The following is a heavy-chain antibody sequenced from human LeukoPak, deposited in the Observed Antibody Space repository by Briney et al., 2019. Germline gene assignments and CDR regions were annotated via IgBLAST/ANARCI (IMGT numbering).Heavy chain of an antibody. CDR3: AKLRHGCSSTSCYSYYYYGMDV. CDR1: GFTFSSYA. V-gene: IGHV3-23*01. Sequence: GGSLRLSCAASGFTFSSYAMSLVRQAPGKGLEWVSAISGSGGSTYYADSVKGRFTISRDNSKNTLYLQMNSLRAEDTAVYYCAKLRHGCSSTSCYSYYYYGMDVWGQGTTVTVSS. CDR2: ISGSGGST. D-gene: IGHD2-2*01. J-gene: IGHJ6*02.